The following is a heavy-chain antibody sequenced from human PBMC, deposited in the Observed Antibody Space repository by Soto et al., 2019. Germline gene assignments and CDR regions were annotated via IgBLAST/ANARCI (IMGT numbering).Heavy chain of an antibody. CDR1: AYSFTSYW. D-gene: IGHD6-19*01. V-gene: IGHV5-51*01. Sequence: VESLKISCKGSAYSFTSYWIGWVRQTPGKGLEWMGIIFPGDSETRYSPSFQGQVTISVDKSINTAYLQWSSLNHSDTAIYYCARNAPVAGSTLDYWGQGTLVTVSS. CDR3: ARNAPVAGSTLDY. J-gene: IGHJ4*02. CDR2: IFPGDSET.